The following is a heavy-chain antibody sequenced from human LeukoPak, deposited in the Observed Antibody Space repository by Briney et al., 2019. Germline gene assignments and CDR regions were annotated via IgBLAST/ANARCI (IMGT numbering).Heavy chain of an antibody. Sequence: KPSETLSLTCTVSGVSISSYYWSWIRQPPGKGLEWIGYIYHSGSTNYNPSLKSRVTISVDTSKNQFSLRLSSVTAADTAVYYCAREGMYSSSSYFDYWGQGTLVTVSS. CDR3: AREGMYSSSSYFDY. CDR2: IYHSGST. D-gene: IGHD6-6*01. CDR1: GVSISSYY. J-gene: IGHJ4*02. V-gene: IGHV4-59*01.